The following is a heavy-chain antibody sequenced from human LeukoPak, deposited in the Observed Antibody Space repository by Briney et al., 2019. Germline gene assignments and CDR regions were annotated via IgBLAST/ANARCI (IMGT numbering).Heavy chain of an antibody. J-gene: IGHJ4*02. Sequence: ASVKVSCKASGYTFTSFAMNWVRQAPGQGLEYMGWINTNTGNPTYAQGFTGRFVFSLDTSDSTAYLQISSLKAEDTAVYYCARERVRIVGDQGAEYWGQGALVTVSS. CDR1: GYTFTSFA. V-gene: IGHV7-4-1*02. CDR2: INTNTGNP. CDR3: ARERVRIVGDQGAEY. D-gene: IGHD1-26*01.